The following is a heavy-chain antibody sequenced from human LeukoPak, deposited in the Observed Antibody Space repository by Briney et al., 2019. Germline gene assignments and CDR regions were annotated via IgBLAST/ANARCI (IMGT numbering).Heavy chain of an antibody. CDR2: ISDSGGST. V-gene: IGHV3-23*01. CDR1: GFTFSSYG. D-gene: IGHD3-10*01. Sequence: GGTLRLSCAASGFTFSSYGMSWVRQAPGEGLEWVSAISDSGGSTYYTDSVKGRFTISKDNSKNTLYLQMNSLRAEDTAVYYCASILLWYVYDYWGQGTLVTVSS. J-gene: IGHJ4*02. CDR3: ASILLWYVYDY.